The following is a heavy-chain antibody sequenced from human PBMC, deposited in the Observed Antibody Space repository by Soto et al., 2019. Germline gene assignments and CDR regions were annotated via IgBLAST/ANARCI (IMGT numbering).Heavy chain of an antibody. D-gene: IGHD1-26*01. J-gene: IGHJ4*02. CDR1: GASTVSHYH. Sequence: QVQLQESGPGLVKPSQTLSLTCSVSGASTVSHYHWTWIRQPPGKGLEWMGYIFNSGTTFYNPSLTSRLSISMDTSGNHFSLELRSVTAADTAVYYCALALGPTTGLDYWGQGTLVTDSS. V-gene: IGHV4-31*02. CDR3: ALALGPTTGLDY. CDR2: IFNSGTT.